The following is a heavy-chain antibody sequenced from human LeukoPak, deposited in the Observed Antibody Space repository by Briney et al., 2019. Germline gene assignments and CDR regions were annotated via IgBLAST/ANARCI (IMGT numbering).Heavy chain of an antibody. J-gene: IGHJ4*02. Sequence: GGSLRLSCAASGFTFSSYGMHWVRQAPGKGLEWVAVISYDGSNKYYADSVKGRFTISRDNSKNTLYLQMNSLKTEDTAVYYCTTDTQVFDYGDYTRFDWGQGTLVTVSS. CDR2: ISYDGSNK. V-gene: IGHV3-30*03. CDR1: GFTFSSYG. D-gene: IGHD4-17*01. CDR3: TTDTQVFDYGDYTRFD.